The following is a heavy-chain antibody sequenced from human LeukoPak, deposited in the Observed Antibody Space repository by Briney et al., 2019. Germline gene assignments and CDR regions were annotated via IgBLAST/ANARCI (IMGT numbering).Heavy chain of an antibody. CDR2: IGISSGNT. CDR3: ARDHNYAFDN. CDR1: GFTFSTYA. D-gene: IGHD1-1*01. J-gene: IGHJ4*02. Sequence: GGSLRLSCAASGFTFSTYAMSWVRQAPGKGLEWISYIGISSGNTKYADSVKDRFSISADNAKNSVYLQMDSLRLEDTAVYYCARDHNYAFDNWGQGTLVTVSS. V-gene: IGHV3-48*04.